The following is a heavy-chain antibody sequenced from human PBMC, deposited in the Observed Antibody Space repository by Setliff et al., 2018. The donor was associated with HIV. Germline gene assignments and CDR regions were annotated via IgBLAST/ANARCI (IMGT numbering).Heavy chain of an antibody. CDR3: TRDSPGGNSYYYGMDV. Sequence: LRLSCTASGFTFGDYAMTWVRQAPGKGLKWVGFIRSKTYVGTTEYAASVKGRFTISRDDSKSIAYLQMNSLKTEDTAVYYCTRDSPGGNSYYYGMDVWGQGTTVTVSS. CDR2: IRSKTYVGTT. D-gene: IGHD2-15*01. J-gene: IGHJ6*02. V-gene: IGHV3-49*04. CDR1: GFTFGDYA.